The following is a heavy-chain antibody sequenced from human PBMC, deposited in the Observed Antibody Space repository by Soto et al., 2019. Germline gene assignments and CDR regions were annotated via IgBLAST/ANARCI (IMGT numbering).Heavy chain of an antibody. V-gene: IGHV1-18*04. J-gene: IGHJ3*02. CDR1: GYTFTSYG. D-gene: IGHD1-26*01. Sequence: QVQLVQSGAEVKKPGASVKVSRKASGYTFTSYGISWVRQAPGQGLEWMGWIRAYNGNTNYAQKLQGRVTMTTDTSTSPAYMELRSLRSDDAGVYYCAIVSTRSYRNDAFDIWGQGPMVPVAS. CDR2: IRAYNGNT. CDR3: AIVSTRSYRNDAFDI.